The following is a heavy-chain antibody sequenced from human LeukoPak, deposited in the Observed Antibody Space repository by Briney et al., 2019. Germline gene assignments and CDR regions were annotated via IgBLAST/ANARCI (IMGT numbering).Heavy chain of an antibody. CDR1: GGSISSYY. CDR3: ARGGVGAPYYFDY. V-gene: IGHV4-59*01. D-gene: IGHD1-26*01. Sequence: SETLTLTCTVSGGSISSYYWSWIRQPPGKGLEWIGYIYYSGSTNYTPSLKSRVTISVDTSKNQFSLKLSSVTAADTAVYYCARGGVGAPYYFDYWGQGTLVTVSS. CDR2: IYYSGST. J-gene: IGHJ4*02.